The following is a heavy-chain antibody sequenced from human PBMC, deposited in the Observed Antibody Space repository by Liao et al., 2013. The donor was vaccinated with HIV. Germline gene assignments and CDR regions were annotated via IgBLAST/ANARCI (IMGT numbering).Heavy chain of an antibody. J-gene: IGHJ6*03. CDR1: GGSISSSRYY. CDR2: IYYSGST. V-gene: IGHV4-39*07. D-gene: IGHD5-18*01. CDR3: AREDTAMVRDYYYYYMDV. Sequence: QLQLQESGPGLVKPSETLSLTCTVSGGSISSSRYYWGWIRQPPGKGLEWIGSIYYSGSTYYNPSLKSRVTISVDTSKNQFSLKLSSVTAADTAVYYCAREDTAMVRDYYYYYMDVWGKGTTVTVSS.